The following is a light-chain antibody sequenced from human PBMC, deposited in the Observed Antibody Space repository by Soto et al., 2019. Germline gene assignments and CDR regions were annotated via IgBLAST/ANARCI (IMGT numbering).Light chain of an antibody. V-gene: IGKV3-20*01. Sequence: EIVLTQSPGTLSLSPGERATLSCRASQSVSSSYLAWYQQKPVQAPGLLIYGASSRATGIPDRFSGSGSGTDFTLTISRLEPEDFAVYYCQQYGSSLLTFGGGTKVEIK. CDR3: QQYGSSLLT. CDR2: GAS. CDR1: QSVSSSY. J-gene: IGKJ4*01.